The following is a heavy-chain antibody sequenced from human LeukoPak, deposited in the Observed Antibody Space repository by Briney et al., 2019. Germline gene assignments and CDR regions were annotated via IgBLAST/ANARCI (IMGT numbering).Heavy chain of an antibody. J-gene: IGHJ4*02. CDR3: ARTQHCSSTSCPHGLDS. Sequence: SETLSLTCTVSGDSISSYYWSWIRQPPGKGLEWIGYINYSGSTNYNPSLKSRVTISVDTSKDQFSLKLRSVTAADTAVYYCARTQHCSSTSCPHGLDSWGQGTLVTVSS. D-gene: IGHD2-2*01. CDR1: GDSISSYY. CDR2: INYSGST. V-gene: IGHV4-59*01.